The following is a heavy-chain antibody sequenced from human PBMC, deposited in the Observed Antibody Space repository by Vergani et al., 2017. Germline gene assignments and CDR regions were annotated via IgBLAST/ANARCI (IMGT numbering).Heavy chain of an antibody. CDR1: GGTFSSYA. CDR2: IIPIFGTA. Sequence: QVQLVPSGAEVKKPGSSVKVSCKASGGTFSSYAISWVRQAPGQGLEWMGGIIPIFGTANYAQKFQGRVTITADESTSTAYMELSSLRSEDTAVYYCARVGKFYGDYQKPFDYWGQGTLVTVSS. D-gene: IGHD4-17*01. J-gene: IGHJ4*02. V-gene: IGHV1-69*12. CDR3: ARVGKFYGDYQKPFDY.